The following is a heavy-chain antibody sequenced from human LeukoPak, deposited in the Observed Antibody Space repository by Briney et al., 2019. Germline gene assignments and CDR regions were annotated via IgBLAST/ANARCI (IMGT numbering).Heavy chain of an antibody. D-gene: IGHD5-24*01. V-gene: IGHV4-39*01. CDR3: ARSSRDGYNYFDY. Sequence: PSETLSLTCTVSGGSISSSYFYWDWIRQPPGKGLEWIGSMYYSGSTYYNPSLKSRVTISVDTSKSQFSLKLSSVTAADTAVYYCARSSRDGYNYFDYWGQGTLVTVSS. J-gene: IGHJ4*02. CDR1: GGSISSSYFY. CDR2: MYYSGST.